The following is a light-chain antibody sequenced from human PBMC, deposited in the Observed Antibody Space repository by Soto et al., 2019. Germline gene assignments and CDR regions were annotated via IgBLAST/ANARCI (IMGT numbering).Light chain of an antibody. J-gene: IGKJ1*01. V-gene: IGKV3-20*01. CDR2: GAA. CDR3: EPNGSSPWR. Sequence: EIVMTQSPATLSVSPGETATLSCRASQSVGSNLAWYQQKPGQAPTLLIYGAADRATGCPDGVSGSRSGTDFSLPISPLEPEDCAVYYCEPNGSSPWRFGEGTKWIS. CDR1: QSVGSN.